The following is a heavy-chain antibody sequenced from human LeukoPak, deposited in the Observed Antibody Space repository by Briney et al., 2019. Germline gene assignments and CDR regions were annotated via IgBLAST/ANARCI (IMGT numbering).Heavy chain of an antibody. CDR3: AIDRGSTRYYYYGMDV. J-gene: IGHJ6*02. Sequence: GRSLRLSCAAYGFTFDDYAMHWVRQAPGKGLEWVSGINWNSGSIGYADSVKGRFTISRDNTKNSLYLQMNSLRAEDTALYFCAIDRGSTRYYYYGMDVWGQGTTVTVSS. V-gene: IGHV3-9*01. CDR1: GFTFDDYA. CDR2: INWNSGSI. D-gene: IGHD2-2*01.